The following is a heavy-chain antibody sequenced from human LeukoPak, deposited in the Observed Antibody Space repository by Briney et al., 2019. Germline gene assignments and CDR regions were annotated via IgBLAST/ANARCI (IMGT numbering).Heavy chain of an antibody. Sequence: GXXLXLSCAASGFTFDDYAMHWVRQAPGKGVEWVSLISWDGGRTYYADSVKGRFTISRENRKNSMYLQMNSLRAEDTALYYCAKGAWSGFYYYYYMDVWGKGTTVTVSS. J-gene: IGHJ6*03. CDR3: AKGAWSGFYYYYYMDV. CDR2: ISWDGGRT. V-gene: IGHV3-43D*03. CDR1: GFTFDDYA. D-gene: IGHD3-3*01.